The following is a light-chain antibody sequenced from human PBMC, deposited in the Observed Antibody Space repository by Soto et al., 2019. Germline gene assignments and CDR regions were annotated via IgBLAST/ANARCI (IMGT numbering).Light chain of an antibody. CDR2: DAS. V-gene: IGKV3-11*01. CDR3: LHRMNWPLT. Sequence: DSVLPKSPVTLSFSPGDRATLSCRASETVSSYLLWYQQKPGQDPRLLIYDASERATGIPARFSGSGSETDFTLTISSLEPEDFGVYYCLHRMNWPLTFGQGTRLE. CDR1: ETVSSY. J-gene: IGKJ5*01.